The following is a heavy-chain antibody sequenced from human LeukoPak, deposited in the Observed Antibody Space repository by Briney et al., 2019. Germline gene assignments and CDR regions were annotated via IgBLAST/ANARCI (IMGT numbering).Heavy chain of an antibody. V-gene: IGHV3-53*01. CDR3: ARTTGTTTIDY. CDR2: IYSVART. J-gene: IGHJ4*02. CDR1: GFTVSSNY. D-gene: IGHD1-1*01. Sequence: PGGSLPLSCAASGFTVSSNYMSWVRQAPGKGLEWVSAIYSVARTSYADSGKGPFTISRDNSKNTLYLQMNSLRAEDTAVYYCARTTGTTTIDYWGQGTLVTVSS.